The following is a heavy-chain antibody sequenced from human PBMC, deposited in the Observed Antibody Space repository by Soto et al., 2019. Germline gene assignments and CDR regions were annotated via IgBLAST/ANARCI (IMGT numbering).Heavy chain of an antibody. CDR2: ISSSSSYI. Sequence: EVQLVESGGGLVKPGGSLRLSCAANRFTFSSYNLNWVRQAPGKGLEWVSSISSSSSYIYYADSVKGRFTISRDNAKNSLYLQMNSLRAEDTAVYYCARDLYYYDSSAYYGYWGQGTLVTVSS. D-gene: IGHD3-22*01. CDR3: ARDLYYYDSSAYYGY. CDR1: RFTFSSYN. V-gene: IGHV3-21*01. J-gene: IGHJ4*02.